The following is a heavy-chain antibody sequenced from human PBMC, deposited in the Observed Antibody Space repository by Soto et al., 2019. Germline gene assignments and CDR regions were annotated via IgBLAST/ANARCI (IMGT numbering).Heavy chain of an antibody. CDR3: ARITTVNNSHYYMDV. CDR2: ISIHNGNT. D-gene: IGHD1-1*01. Sequence: QAQLLQSGGELKKSGASVKVSCKASGYTFNTYGISWVRQAPGQGLEWMAWISIHNGNTNFAQKFQGRVTLTTDTARGTANMALRSLRSDDTAAYYGARITTVNNSHYYMDVRGKGTTVTVSS. J-gene: IGHJ6*03. CDR1: GYTFNTYG. V-gene: IGHV1-18*04.